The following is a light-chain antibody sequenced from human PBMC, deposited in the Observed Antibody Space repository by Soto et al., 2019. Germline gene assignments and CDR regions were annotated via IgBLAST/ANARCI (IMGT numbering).Light chain of an antibody. CDR1: QSISSW. CDR2: KAS. Sequence: DIQMTQSPSTLSASVGDRVTITCRASQSISSWLAWYQQKPGKAPKLLIYKASSLEGGVSSSFSGSGSGTEFTLTISSLQPDDFATYYCQQYSSYPLTFGGGTKVEIK. CDR3: QQYSSYPLT. J-gene: IGKJ4*01. V-gene: IGKV1-5*03.